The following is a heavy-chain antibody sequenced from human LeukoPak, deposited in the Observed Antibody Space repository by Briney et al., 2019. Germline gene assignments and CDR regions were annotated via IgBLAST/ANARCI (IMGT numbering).Heavy chain of an antibody. D-gene: IGHD2-21*01. CDR3: ATRVLAIGRRFDDAFDV. Sequence: SETLSLTCSVSSDSMGTNFWIWLRQPPGKGREGMRYIAYGGSTTYKPFLASRLSISLDTSKNQISLRLTSVTSPDTAVYYCATRVLAIGRRFDDAFDVWGQGTVVTVSS. CDR2: IAYGGST. V-gene: IGHV4-59*01. J-gene: IGHJ3*01. CDR1: SDSMGTNF.